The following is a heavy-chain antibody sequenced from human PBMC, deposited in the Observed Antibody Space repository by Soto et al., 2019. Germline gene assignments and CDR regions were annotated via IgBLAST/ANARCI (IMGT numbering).Heavy chain of an antibody. CDR1: GFTFSAYA. V-gene: IGHV3-23*01. CDR2: IGGSGINT. J-gene: IGHJ4*02. CDR3: AKDRSWQLEYFHY. D-gene: IGHD6-13*01. Sequence: EVQLLESGGGLVQPGGSLRLSCAASGFTFSAYAMNWVRQAPGKGLEWVSGIGGSGINTYYADSVKGRFTISRDNSKNTLFLQMNSLRAEDTAIYYCAKDRSWQLEYFHYWGQGTLVTVSS.